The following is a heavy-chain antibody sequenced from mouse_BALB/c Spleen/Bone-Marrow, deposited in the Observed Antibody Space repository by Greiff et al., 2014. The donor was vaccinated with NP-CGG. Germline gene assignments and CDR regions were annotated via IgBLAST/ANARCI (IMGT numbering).Heavy chain of an antibody. D-gene: IGHD2-14*01. CDR2: IYPGNVNT. Sequence: VQLQQSGPELVKPGASVRISCKASGYTFTSYYIHWVKQRPGQGLEWIGWIYPGNVNTKYNEKFKGKATLTADKSSSTAYMQLSSLTSEDSAVYFCVRGEVPSFYAMDYWGQGTSVTVSS. CDR3: VRGEVPSFYAMDY. J-gene: IGHJ4*01. CDR1: GYTFTSYY. V-gene: IGHV1S56*01.